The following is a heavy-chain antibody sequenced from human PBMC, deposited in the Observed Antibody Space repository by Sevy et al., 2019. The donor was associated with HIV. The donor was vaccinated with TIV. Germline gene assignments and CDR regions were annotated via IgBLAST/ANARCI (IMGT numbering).Heavy chain of an antibody. V-gene: IGHV1-24*01. D-gene: IGHD3-22*01. Sequence: ASVKVSCKVSGYTLTGLSMHWVRQAPGKGLAWMATFDPEDGETIYAQKLQGRVTMTEDTSTDTAYMELNSLRSEDTAVYYCATTKDYYDSSGYPFDYWGQGTLVTVSS. CDR1: GYTLTGLS. CDR2: FDPEDGET. CDR3: ATTKDYYDSSGYPFDY. J-gene: IGHJ4*02.